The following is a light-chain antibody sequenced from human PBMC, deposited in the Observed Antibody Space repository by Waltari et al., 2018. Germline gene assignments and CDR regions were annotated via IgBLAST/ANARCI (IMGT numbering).Light chain of an antibody. V-gene: IGLV2-14*03. CDR3: NSYTSSTTWV. CDR1: SSDIGNYDY. CDR2: DVY. J-gene: IGLJ2*01. Sequence: QSALTQPASESGSPGQSITISCSGTSSDIGNYDYVSWYQQHPGKAPKLIIYDVYKRPSGVSNRFSGSKSGNTASLTISGLQAEDEADYYCNSYTSSTTWVFGGGTKLTVL.